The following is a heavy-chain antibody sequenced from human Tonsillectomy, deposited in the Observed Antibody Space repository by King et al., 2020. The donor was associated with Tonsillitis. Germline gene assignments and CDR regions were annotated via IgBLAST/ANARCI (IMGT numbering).Heavy chain of an antibody. D-gene: IGHD3-22*01. V-gene: IGHV2-5*02. CDR2: VYWDADK. CDR1: GFSLSTLGVG. J-gene: IGHJ4*02. CDR3: THRQYYDSSDYPFGAFDY. Sequence: LKESGPTLVKPTQTLTLTCTFSGFSLSTLGVGVGWIRQPPGKALEWLALVYWDADKRYSPSLRSRLTITKDSSKNQVVLTMTNVDPVDTATYFCTHRQYYDSSDYPFGAFDYWGRGTLVTVSS.